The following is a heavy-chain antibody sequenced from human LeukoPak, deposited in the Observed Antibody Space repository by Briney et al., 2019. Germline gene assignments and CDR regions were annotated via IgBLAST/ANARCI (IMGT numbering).Heavy chain of an antibody. CDR3: AREELVRYYFDY. J-gene: IGHJ4*02. D-gene: IGHD6-6*01. Sequence: GGSLRLSCAASGFTFSDYYVTWIRQAPGKGLEWVSYISSSGSNIYYADSVKGRFTISRDNAKNSLYLQMNSLRAADTAVYYCAREELVRYYFDYWGQGTLVTVSS. V-gene: IGHV3-11*01. CDR1: GFTFSDYY. CDR2: ISSSGSNI.